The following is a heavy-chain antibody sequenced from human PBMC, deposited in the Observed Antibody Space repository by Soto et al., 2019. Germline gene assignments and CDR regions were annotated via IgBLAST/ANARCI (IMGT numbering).Heavy chain of an antibody. CDR2: MYYSGSS. V-gene: IGHV4-39*01. J-gene: IGHJ4*02. Sequence: QLQLQESGPGLVKPSETLSLTCSVSGGSISSRTFWWAWIRQPPGKGLEWMGDMYYSGSSYSSPSLKSRVTLSVDTSNNQLSLKLNSVTAADTAVYYCARHPRDDYNYGGSGIFDYWGQGTLVTVSS. CDR1: GGSISSRTFW. D-gene: IGHD4-4*01. CDR3: ARHPRDDYNYGGSGIFDY.